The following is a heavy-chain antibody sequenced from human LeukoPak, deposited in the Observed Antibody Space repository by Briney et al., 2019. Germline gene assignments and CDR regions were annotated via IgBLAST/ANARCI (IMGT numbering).Heavy chain of an antibody. Sequence: SETLSLTCTVSGGSISSGDYYWSWIRQPPGTGLEWIGYIYYSGSTYYNPSLKSRVTISVDTSKNQFSLKLSSVTAADPAAYYCSKRYCSGRYYYYGNDGWGKGTTVTVSS. J-gene: IGHJ6*04. D-gene: IGHD3-10*01. V-gene: IGHV4-30-4*01. CDR1: GGSISSGDYY. CDR2: IYYSGST. CDR3: SKRYCSGRYYYYGNDG.